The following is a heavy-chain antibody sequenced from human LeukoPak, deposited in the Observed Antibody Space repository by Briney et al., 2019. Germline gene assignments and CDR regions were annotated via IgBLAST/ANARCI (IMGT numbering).Heavy chain of an antibody. Sequence: GGSLRLSCAASGFTFSSYWMSWVRQAPGKGLEWVANIKQDGSEKYYVGSVKGRFTISRDNAKNSLYLQMNSLRAEDTAVYYCARIGRGSGWPPLGLPFDYWGQGTLVTVSS. D-gene: IGHD6-19*01. CDR2: IKQDGSEK. CDR3: ARIGRGSGWPPLGLPFDY. V-gene: IGHV3-7*01. CDR1: GFTFSSYW. J-gene: IGHJ4*02.